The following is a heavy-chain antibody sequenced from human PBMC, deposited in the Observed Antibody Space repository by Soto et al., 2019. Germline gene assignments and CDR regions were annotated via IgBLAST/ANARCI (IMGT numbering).Heavy chain of an antibody. CDR2: IMPILGTP. D-gene: IGHD6-13*01. CDR1: GGTFSSFA. V-gene: IGHV1-69*01. CDR3: ARGNAMDV. Sequence: QVQLVQSGAEVKKPGSSVKVSCEASGGTFSSFAINWMRQAPGQGLQWMGGIMPILGTPNYAQRFQGRVTITADESTSTSYLELSSLSSEDTAVYYCARGNAMDVWGQGTTVTVSS. J-gene: IGHJ6*02.